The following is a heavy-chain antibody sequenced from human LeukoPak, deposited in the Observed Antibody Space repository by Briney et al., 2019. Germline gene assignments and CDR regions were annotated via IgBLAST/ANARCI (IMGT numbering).Heavy chain of an antibody. CDR1: GFTFSSYS. J-gene: IGHJ5*02. Sequence: GGSLRLSCAASGFTFSSYSMNWVRQAPGKGLEWVSSISSSSSYIYYADSVKGRFTISRDNAKNSLYLQMNSLRAEDTAVYYCARDGVRYFDWLLYNWFDPWGQGTLVTVSS. CDR3: ARDGVRYFDWLLYNWFDP. D-gene: IGHD3-9*01. CDR2: ISSSSSYI. V-gene: IGHV3-21*01.